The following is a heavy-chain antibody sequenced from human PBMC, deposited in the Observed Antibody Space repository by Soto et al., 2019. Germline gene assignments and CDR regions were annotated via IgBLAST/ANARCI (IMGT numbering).Heavy chain of an antibody. Sequence: ASVKVSCKASGFTFTSSAVQWVRQARGQRLGWIGWIVVGSGNTNYAQKFQERVTITRDMSTSTAYMELSSLRSEDTAVYYCAADPRGWRMLGGMDVWGQGTTVTVSS. V-gene: IGHV1-58*01. D-gene: IGHD6-19*01. CDR3: AADPRGWRMLGGMDV. J-gene: IGHJ6*02. CDR1: GFTFTSSA. CDR2: IVVGSGNT.